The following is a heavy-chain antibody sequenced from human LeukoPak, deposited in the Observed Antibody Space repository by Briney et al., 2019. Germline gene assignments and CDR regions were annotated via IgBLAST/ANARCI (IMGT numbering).Heavy chain of an antibody. CDR2: ISSSSSFI. Sequence: GGSLRLSCAASGFTFSPYTMNWVSQAPGKGLEWVSSISSSSSFIYYADSVKGRFTISRDNAKNSLYLQMHSLRAEDTAVYYCARVGSSGWYDYWGQGTLVTVSS. CDR1: GFTFSPYT. V-gene: IGHV3-21*01. D-gene: IGHD6-19*01. CDR3: ARVGSSGWYDY. J-gene: IGHJ4*02.